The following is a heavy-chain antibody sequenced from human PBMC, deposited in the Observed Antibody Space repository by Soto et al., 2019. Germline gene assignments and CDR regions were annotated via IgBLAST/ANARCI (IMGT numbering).Heavy chain of an antibody. D-gene: IGHD4-17*01. CDR3: AIVQSSPGDYGEVLGGAFDY. CDR1: GGTFSSYA. CDR2: IIPIFGTA. V-gene: IGHV1-69*06. Sequence: QVQLVQSGAEVKKPGSSVKVSCKASGGTFSSYAISWVRQAPGQGLEWTGGIIPIFGTANYAQKFQGRVTITADKSTSTAYMKLSSLGPEDTAVYYCAIVQSSPGDYGEVLGGAFDYWGQGTLVTVSS. J-gene: IGHJ4*02.